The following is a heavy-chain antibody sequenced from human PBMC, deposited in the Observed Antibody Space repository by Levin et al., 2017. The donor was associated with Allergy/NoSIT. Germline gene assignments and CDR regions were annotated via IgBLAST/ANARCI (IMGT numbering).Heavy chain of an antibody. J-gene: IGHJ6*02. Sequence: GGSLRLSCAASGFTFSSYWMSWVRQAPGKGLEWVANINQDGSEKFHVDSVKGRFTISRDNAKNSLYLQMNSLRAEDTAVYYCASLIGSYLYAYYGLDVWGQGTTVTVSS. CDR2: INQDGSEK. CDR3: ASLIGSYLYAYYGLDV. V-gene: IGHV3-7*02. CDR1: GFTFSSYW. D-gene: IGHD1-26*01.